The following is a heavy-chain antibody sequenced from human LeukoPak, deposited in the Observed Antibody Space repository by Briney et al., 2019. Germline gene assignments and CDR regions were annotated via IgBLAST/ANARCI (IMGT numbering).Heavy chain of an antibody. CDR2: ISANSGNT. Sequence: ASVKVSCKASGYTYSRYGISWVRQAPGQGLEWMGWISANSGNTNYAQKLQGRVTMTTDTSTSTAYMELRSLRSDDTAVYYCAGDNQEEPAAPSFDYWGQGTLVTVSS. CDR1: GYTYSRYG. V-gene: IGHV1-18*01. J-gene: IGHJ4*02. CDR3: AGDNQEEPAAPSFDY. D-gene: IGHD2-2*01.